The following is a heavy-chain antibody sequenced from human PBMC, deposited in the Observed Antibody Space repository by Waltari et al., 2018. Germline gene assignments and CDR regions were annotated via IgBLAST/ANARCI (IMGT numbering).Heavy chain of an antibody. CDR1: GFTFISYS. D-gene: IGHD3-3*01. CDR2: ISSSSSYI. V-gene: IGHV3-21*01. J-gene: IGHJ4*02. CDR3: ARGMDGFLEWPWVY. Sequence: EVQLVESGGGLVKPGGSLSLSGAASGFTFISYSVNWFRQAPGKGLEWVSSISSSSSYIYYADSVKGRFTISRDNAKNSLYLQMNSLRAEDTAVYYCARGMDGFLEWPWVYWGQGTLVTVSS.